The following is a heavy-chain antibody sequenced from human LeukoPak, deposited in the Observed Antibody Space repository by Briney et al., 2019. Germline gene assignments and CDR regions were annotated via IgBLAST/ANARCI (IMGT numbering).Heavy chain of an antibody. CDR1: GFTFSSYE. V-gene: IGHV3-48*03. Sequence: GGSLRLSCAASGFTFSSYEMNWVRQAPGKGLEWVSYISSSGSTIYYADSVKGRFTISRDNAKNSLYLQMNSLRAEDTAVYYCAREMYYYDSSGSDAFDIWGQGTMVTVSS. CDR2: ISSSGSTI. CDR3: AREMYYYDSSGSDAFDI. J-gene: IGHJ3*02. D-gene: IGHD3-22*01.